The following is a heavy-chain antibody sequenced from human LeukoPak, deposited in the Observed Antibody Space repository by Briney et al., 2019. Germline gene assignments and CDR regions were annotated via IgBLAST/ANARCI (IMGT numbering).Heavy chain of an antibody. J-gene: IGHJ4*02. D-gene: IGHD3-9*01. CDR2: ISGSGGST. V-gene: IGHV3-23*01. CDR1: GLTFSSYA. CDR3: ASGELRYFDWLLPPIDY. Sequence: GRSLRLSCAASGLTFSSYAMHWVRQAPGKGLEWVSAISGSGGSTYYADSVKGRFTISRDNSKNTLYLQMNSLRAEDTAVYYCASGELRYFDWLLPPIDYWGQGTLVTVSS.